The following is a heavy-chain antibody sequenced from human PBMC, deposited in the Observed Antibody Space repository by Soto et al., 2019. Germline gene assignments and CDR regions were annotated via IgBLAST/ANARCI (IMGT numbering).Heavy chain of an antibody. D-gene: IGHD3-22*01. Sequence: GGSLRLSCAASGFTFSSYEMNWVRQAPGKGLEWVGRSRDKPQGYSTAYAASVKGRFTTSRDESKNSAYLQMNSLKTEDTAVYYCVRATYFSDSSGYTRCLDYWGRGTLVTVSS. CDR2: SRDKPQGYST. J-gene: IGHJ4*02. CDR3: VRATYFSDSSGYTRCLDY. CDR1: GFTFSSYE. V-gene: IGHV3-72*01.